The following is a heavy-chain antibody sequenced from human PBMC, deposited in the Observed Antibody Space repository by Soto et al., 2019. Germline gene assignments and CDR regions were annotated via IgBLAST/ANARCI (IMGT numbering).Heavy chain of an antibody. Sequence: PGGSLSLSCVASGYPFVDYAMRWVRQAPGKGLEWVSAIGPTEAHAPAYAASVKGRFTISRDNSRNILYLQMTNLRAEDTGVYYCAKDAIPYNGRDDAFDLWGQGTMVTVSS. CDR2: IGPTEAHAP. V-gene: IGHV3-23*01. CDR3: AKDAIPYNGRDDAFDL. J-gene: IGHJ3*01. D-gene: IGHD2-2*02. CDR1: GYPFVDYA.